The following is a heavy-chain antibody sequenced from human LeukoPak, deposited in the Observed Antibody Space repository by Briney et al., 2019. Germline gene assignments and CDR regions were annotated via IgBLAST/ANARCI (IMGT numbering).Heavy chain of an antibody. CDR3: AREGGEHGDYGDYVVDY. Sequence: PSQTLSLTCTVSGGSISSGGYYWSWIRQPPGKGLEWIGYIYHSGSTYYNPSLKSRVTITVDRSKNQFSLKLSSVTAADTAVYYCAREGGEHGDYGDYVVDYWGQGTLVTVSS. V-gene: IGHV4-30-2*01. CDR2: IYHSGST. J-gene: IGHJ4*02. CDR1: GGSISSGGYY. D-gene: IGHD4-17*01.